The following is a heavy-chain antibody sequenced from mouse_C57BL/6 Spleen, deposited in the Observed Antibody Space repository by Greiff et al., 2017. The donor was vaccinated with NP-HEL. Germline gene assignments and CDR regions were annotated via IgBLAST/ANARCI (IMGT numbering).Heavy chain of an antibody. CDR2: IHPNSGST. J-gene: IGHJ1*03. D-gene: IGHD1-1*01. Sequence: QVQLKQPGAELVKPGASVKLSCKASGYTFTSYWMHWVKQRPGQGLEWIGMIHPNSGSTNYNEKFKSKATLTVDKSSSTAYMQLSSLTSEDSAVYYCARSWYYERGYFDVWGTGTTVTVSS. CDR3: ARSWYYERGYFDV. V-gene: IGHV1-64*01. CDR1: GYTFTSYW.